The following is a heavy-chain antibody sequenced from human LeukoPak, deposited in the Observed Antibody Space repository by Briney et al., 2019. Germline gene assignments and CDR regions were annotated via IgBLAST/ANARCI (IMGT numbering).Heavy chain of an antibody. Sequence: SETLSLTCAVYGGSFSGYYWSWIRQPAGKGLEWIGRIYASGNINYNPSLKSRVTISVDTSKNQFSLKLSSVTAADTAVYYCATGYGKLDSWGQGTLVTVSS. V-gene: IGHV4-59*10. CDR2: IYASGNI. J-gene: IGHJ5*01. D-gene: IGHD2-15*01. CDR1: GGSFSGYY. CDR3: ATGYGKLDS.